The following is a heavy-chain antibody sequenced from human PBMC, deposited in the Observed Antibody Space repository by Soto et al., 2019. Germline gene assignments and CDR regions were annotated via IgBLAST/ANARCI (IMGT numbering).Heavy chain of an antibody. D-gene: IGHD1-26*01. Sequence: SETLSLTCTVSGGSISSSSYYWGWIRQPPGKGLEWIGSIYYSGSTYYNPSLKSRVTISVDTSKNQFSLKLSSVTAADTAVYYFARSHTRYYGMDVWGQGTTVTDSS. CDR1: GGSISSSSYY. CDR3: ARSHTRYYGMDV. J-gene: IGHJ6*02. V-gene: IGHV4-39*01. CDR2: IYYSGST.